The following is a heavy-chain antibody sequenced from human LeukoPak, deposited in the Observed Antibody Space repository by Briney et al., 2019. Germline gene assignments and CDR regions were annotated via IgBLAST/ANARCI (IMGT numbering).Heavy chain of an antibody. CDR1: GFTFSSYA. Sequence: PGGSLRLSCAASGFTFSSYAMSWVRQAPGKGLEWVSAISGSGGSTYYADSVKGRFTISRGNSKNTLYLQMNSLRAEDTAVYYCAKVRKYGGNPHSAFDIWGQGTMVAVSS. CDR3: AKVRKYGGNPHSAFDI. CDR2: ISGSGGST. J-gene: IGHJ3*02. D-gene: IGHD4-23*01. V-gene: IGHV3-23*01.